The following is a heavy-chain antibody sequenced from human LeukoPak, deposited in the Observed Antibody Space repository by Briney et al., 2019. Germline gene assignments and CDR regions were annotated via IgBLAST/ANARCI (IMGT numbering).Heavy chain of an antibody. D-gene: IGHD6-6*01. V-gene: IGHV3-23*01. CDR2: ISGFGDSV. J-gene: IGHJ4*02. CDR1: GITFYNYFG. CDR3: VKDDGPRPLVFFDT. Sequence: GGSLRLSCTAAGITFYNYFGMAWVRQAPGQGLEWVSTISGFGDSVYHTDSVKGRFTISRDNCRNTVYLQMSSLRAEDTAVYYCVKDDGPRPLVFFDTWGQGTLVTVSS.